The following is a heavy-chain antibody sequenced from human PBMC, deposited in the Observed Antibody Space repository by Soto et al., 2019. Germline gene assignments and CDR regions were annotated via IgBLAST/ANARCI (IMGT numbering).Heavy chain of an antibody. CDR1: GGSISSGGYY. J-gene: IGHJ6*02. V-gene: IGHV4-31*03. Sequence: SETLSLTCTVSGGSISSGGYYWSWIRQHPGKGLEWIGYIYYSGSTYYNPSLKSRVTISVDTSKNQFSLKLSSVTAADTAVYYCARDRGGVRFLESDPPSYYYYGMDVWGQGTTVTVSS. D-gene: IGHD3-3*01. CDR3: ARDRGGVRFLESDPPSYYYYGMDV. CDR2: IYYSGST.